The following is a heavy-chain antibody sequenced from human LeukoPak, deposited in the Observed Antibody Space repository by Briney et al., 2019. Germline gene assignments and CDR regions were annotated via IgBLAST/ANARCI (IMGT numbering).Heavy chain of an antibody. CDR1: GGSISSGDYY. Sequence: SQTLSLTCTVSGGSISSGDYYWSWIRQPPGKGLEWIGCIYYSGSTYYNPSLKSRVTISVDTSKNQFSLKLSSVTAADTAVYCCARENIVVVQWFDGMDVWGKGTTVTVSS. J-gene: IGHJ6*04. D-gene: IGHD2-2*01. CDR2: IYYSGST. V-gene: IGHV4-30-4*01. CDR3: ARENIVVVQWFDGMDV.